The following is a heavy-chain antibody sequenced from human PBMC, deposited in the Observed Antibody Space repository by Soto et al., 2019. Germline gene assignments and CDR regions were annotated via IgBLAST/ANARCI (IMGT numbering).Heavy chain of an antibody. CDR1: GGSISSGGFY. CDR2: IYYSGNT. J-gene: IGHJ4*02. CDR3: ARVVQQLVPYFFDY. D-gene: IGHD6-13*01. Sequence: LSLTCTVSGGSISSGGFYWSWIRQHPGKGLEWIGYIYYSGNTYYNPSLKSRVTMSVDTSKNQFSLKLRSVTAADTAVYYCARVVQQLVPYFFDYWGQGTLVTVSS. V-gene: IGHV4-31*03.